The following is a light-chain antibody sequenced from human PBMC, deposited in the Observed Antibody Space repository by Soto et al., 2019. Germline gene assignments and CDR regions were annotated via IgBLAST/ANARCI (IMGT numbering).Light chain of an antibody. V-gene: IGKV3-15*01. Sequence: EIVMTQSPVTLSVSPGERSTLSCRASQSVRSNLDWYQQKRGRAPRLLIYGASTRATGIPARLSVSGSGTEFTLTISSLQSEDFAVYYCQQYESWPYTFGQGTKLEIK. J-gene: IGKJ2*01. CDR1: QSVRSN. CDR2: GAS. CDR3: QQYESWPYT.